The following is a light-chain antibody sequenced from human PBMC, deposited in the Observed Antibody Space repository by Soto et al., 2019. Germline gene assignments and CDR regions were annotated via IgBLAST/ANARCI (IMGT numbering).Light chain of an antibody. J-gene: IGKJ4*01. Sequence: DIQMTQSPSSLAAFVGDTVTITCRASQDISNFLAWYQQKPGKVPKLLIYAASTLQSGVPSRFSGSGSWTDFTLAISSLQREDVATYYCQKCKIAPFTLGGGTKVEMK. CDR2: AAS. CDR3: QKCKIAPFT. V-gene: IGKV1-27*01. CDR1: QDISNF.